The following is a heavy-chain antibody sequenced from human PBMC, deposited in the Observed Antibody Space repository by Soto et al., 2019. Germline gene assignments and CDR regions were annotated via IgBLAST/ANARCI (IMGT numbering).Heavy chain of an antibody. CDR1: GFTFSSYA. V-gene: IGHV3-23*01. CDR2: ISGSGGST. J-gene: IGHJ4*02. D-gene: IGHD3-3*01. CDR3: AKDQPGLRFFPNYFDY. Sequence: EVQLLESGGGLVQPGGSLRLSCAASGFTFSSYAMSWVRQAPGKGLEWVSAISGSGGSTYYADSVKGRFTISRDKPKNTLYLQMNSLRAEDTAVYSCAKDQPGLRFFPNYFDYWGQGTLVTVSS.